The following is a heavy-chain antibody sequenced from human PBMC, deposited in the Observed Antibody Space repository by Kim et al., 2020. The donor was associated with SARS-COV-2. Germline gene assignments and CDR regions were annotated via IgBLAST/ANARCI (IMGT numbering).Heavy chain of an antibody. Sequence: ASVKVSCKASGYTFTSYAMHWVRQAPGQRLEWMGWINAGNGNTKYSQKFQGRVTITRDTSASTAYMELSSLRSEDTAVYYCARDQGCSGGSCLRLFDPWGQGTLVTVSS. D-gene: IGHD2-15*01. CDR2: INAGNGNT. V-gene: IGHV1-3*01. CDR3: ARDQGCSGGSCLRLFDP. CDR1: GYTFTSYA. J-gene: IGHJ5*02.